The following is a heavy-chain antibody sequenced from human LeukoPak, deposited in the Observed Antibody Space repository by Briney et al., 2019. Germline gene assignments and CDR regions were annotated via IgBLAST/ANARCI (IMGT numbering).Heavy chain of an antibody. D-gene: IGHD2-2*01. CDR1: GYTFTSYD. Sequence: ASVKVSCKASGYTFTSYDINWVRQATGQGLEWMGWMNPNSGNTGYAQKCQGRVTMTRNTSISTAYMELSSLRSEDTAVYYCARGRCSSTSCYPYNWFDPWGQGTLVTVSS. CDR3: ARGRCSSTSCYPYNWFDP. J-gene: IGHJ5*02. CDR2: MNPNSGNT. V-gene: IGHV1-8*01.